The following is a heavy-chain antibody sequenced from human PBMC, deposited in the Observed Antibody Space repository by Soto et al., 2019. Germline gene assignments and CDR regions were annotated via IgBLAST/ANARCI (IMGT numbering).Heavy chain of an antibody. D-gene: IGHD2-2*01. V-gene: IGHV3-48*02. CDR2: ISSSSSTI. CDR1: GFTFSDYA. Sequence: EVQLVESGGGLVQPGGSLRLSCAASGFTFSDYALNWVHQAPGEGLEWISYISSSSSTIYFAYSLKGRFTISRDNANNSLYLQRNRLRDEDTAVYYCASTLQYCTSTSCYPWGRFYYWGQGTLVTVSS. J-gene: IGHJ4*02. CDR3: ASTLQYCTSTSCYPWGRFYY.